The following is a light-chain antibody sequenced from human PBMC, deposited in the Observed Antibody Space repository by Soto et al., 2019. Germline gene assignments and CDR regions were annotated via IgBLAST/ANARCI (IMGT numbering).Light chain of an antibody. Sequence: SPSSLSASVGDRVTITCRASQGISNFLAWYQQRPGKAPKLLLYAASTLQSGVPSRFSGSGSGTDFTLTISSLQPEDVATYYCQNYNSAPITFGQGTRLEIK. J-gene: IGKJ5*01. CDR1: QGISNF. CDR3: QNYNSAPIT. CDR2: AAS. V-gene: IGKV1-27*01.